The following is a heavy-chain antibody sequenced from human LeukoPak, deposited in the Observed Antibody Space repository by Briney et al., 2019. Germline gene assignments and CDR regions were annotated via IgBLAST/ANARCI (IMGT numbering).Heavy chain of an antibody. CDR3: ASNYFGSGSMKGDFYYMDV. J-gene: IGHJ6*03. CDR2: ISSSGSTI. Sequence: GGSLRLSCAASGFTFSSYEMNWVRQAPGKGLEWVSYISSSGSTIYYADSVKGRFTISRDNAKNSLYLQMNSMRAEDAGVYYCASNYFGSGSMKGDFYYMDVWGKGTTVTISS. D-gene: IGHD3-10*01. V-gene: IGHV3-48*03. CDR1: GFTFSSYE.